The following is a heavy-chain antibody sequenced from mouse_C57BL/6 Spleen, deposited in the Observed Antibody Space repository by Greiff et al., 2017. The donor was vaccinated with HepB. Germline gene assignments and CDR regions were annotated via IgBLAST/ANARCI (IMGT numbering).Heavy chain of an antibody. D-gene: IGHD2-1*01. Sequence: QVQLKQSGAELVKPGASVKISCKASGYAFSSYWMNWVKQRPGKGLEWIGQIYPGDGDTNYNGKFKGKATLTADKSSSTAYRQLSSLTSEDSAVYFCARWGGNYWFAYWGQGTLVTVSA. V-gene: IGHV1-80*01. CDR2: IYPGDGDT. J-gene: IGHJ3*01. CDR1: GYAFSSYW. CDR3: ARWGGNYWFAY.